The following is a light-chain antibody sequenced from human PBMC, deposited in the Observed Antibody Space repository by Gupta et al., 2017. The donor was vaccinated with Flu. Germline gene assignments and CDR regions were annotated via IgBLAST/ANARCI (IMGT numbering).Light chain of an antibody. CDR3: HVWDTSGDHPV. CDR1: NIRSKS. Sequence: SSVLTQPPSVSVAPGQKARITCGGNNIRSKSVHWYQQRPGQAPVLVVYGDSDRPSGIPERFSGSNSGNTATLTISRVEAGDEADFYCHVWDTSGDHPVFGGGTKLTVL. V-gene: IGLV3-21*02. J-gene: IGLJ3*02. CDR2: GDS.